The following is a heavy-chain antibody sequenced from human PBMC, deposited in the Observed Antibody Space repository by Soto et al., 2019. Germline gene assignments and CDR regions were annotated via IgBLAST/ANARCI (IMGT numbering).Heavy chain of an antibody. D-gene: IGHD5-18*01. V-gene: IGHV3-11*06. J-gene: IGHJ6*02. CDR1: GFTVSDHY. CDR2: ISGSGTYT. Sequence: QVQLVESGGGLVKPGGSLRLSCAVSGFTVSDHYMTWIRQAPGKGQEWDSYISGSGTYTNYADSVKGRFIISRDIAQNSLLLQINSLRAEDTAVYYCARSAGWRQVVGYMYGLVVWGQGNAVTVSS. CDR3: ARSAGWRQVVGYMYGLVV.